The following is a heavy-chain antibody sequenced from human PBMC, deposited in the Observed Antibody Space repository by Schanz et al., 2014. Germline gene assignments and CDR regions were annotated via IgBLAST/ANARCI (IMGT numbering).Heavy chain of an antibody. CDR1: GFTFSTYA. D-gene: IGHD6-19*01. Sequence: EAQLLESGGHLVQPGGSLRLSCVASGFTFSTYAMSWVRQAPGKGPEWVSSLTGSGGGTYYADSVKGRFSISRENSKSILYLQMNSLRAEDTAVYYCAKAGSGWSTAGYYYWGQGTLVAVSS. J-gene: IGHJ4*02. CDR3: AKAGSGWSTAGYYY. CDR2: LTGSGGGT. V-gene: IGHV3-23*01.